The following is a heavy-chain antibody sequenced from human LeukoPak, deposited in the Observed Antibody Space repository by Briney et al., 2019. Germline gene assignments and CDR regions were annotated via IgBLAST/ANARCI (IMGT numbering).Heavy chain of an antibody. CDR1: GYSISNDNH. Sequence: SETLSLTCTVSGYSISNDNHWGWIRQPPGKGLEWVGSIYHTGTTYYSPSLKSRVTISVDTSKNQFSLKLSPVTAADTAVYYCARGVGDYGDYWFDYWGQGTLVTVSS. CDR2: IYHTGTT. J-gene: IGHJ4*02. V-gene: IGHV4-38-2*02. D-gene: IGHD4-17*01. CDR3: ARGVGDYGDYWFDY.